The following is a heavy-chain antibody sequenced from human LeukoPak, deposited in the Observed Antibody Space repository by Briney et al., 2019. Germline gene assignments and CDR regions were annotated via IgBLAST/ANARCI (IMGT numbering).Heavy chain of an antibody. CDR2: IVVGSGNT. Sequence: ASVKVSCKASGFTFTSSAVQWVRQARGQRLEWIGWIVVGSGNTNYAQEFQERVTITRDMSTSTAYMELSSLRSEDTAVYYCAADLSAISSGPWGQGTLVTVSS. V-gene: IGHV1-58*01. CDR3: AADLSAISSGP. J-gene: IGHJ5*02. CDR1: GFTFTSSA. D-gene: IGHD3-10*01.